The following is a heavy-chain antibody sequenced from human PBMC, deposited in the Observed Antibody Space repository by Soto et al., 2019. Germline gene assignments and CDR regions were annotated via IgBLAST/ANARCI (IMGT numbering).Heavy chain of an antibody. V-gene: IGHV4-4*02. CDR3: ARHEGWTGPDQ. CDR1: GASIGSGGW. D-gene: IGHD2-8*02. Sequence: SETLSLTCAVSGASIGSGGWWSWVRQPPGKGLEWIAEIFHDGNTNYSPSLKSRVTISVDKSQNQFSLNVYSVTAADTAVYYCARHEGWTGPDQWGQGTLVTVPQ. CDR2: IFHDGNT. J-gene: IGHJ5*02.